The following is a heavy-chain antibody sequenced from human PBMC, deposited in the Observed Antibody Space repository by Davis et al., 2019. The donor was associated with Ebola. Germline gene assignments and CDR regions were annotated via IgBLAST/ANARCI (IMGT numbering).Heavy chain of an antibody. CDR3: AREPTRYYGMDV. J-gene: IGHJ6*02. D-gene: IGHD1-14*01. CDR1: GFTVSSNY. Sequence: GGSLRLSCAASGFTVSSNYMSWVRQAPGKGLEWVSVIYSDGSTYYADSVKGRFTISRDNSKNTLYLQMSSLRAEDTAVYYCAREPTRYYGMDVWGQGTTVTVSS. CDR2: IYSDGST. V-gene: IGHV3-66*02.